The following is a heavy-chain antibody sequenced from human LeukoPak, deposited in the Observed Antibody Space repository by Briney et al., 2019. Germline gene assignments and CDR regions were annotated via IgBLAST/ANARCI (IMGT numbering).Heavy chain of an antibody. CDR3: ARPTYYDFWSGHPGAFDI. CDR2: IYYSGST. CDR1: GGSISSYY. V-gene: IGHV4-59*01. Sequence: SETLSLTCTVSGGSISSYYWSWLRQPPGKGLEWIGYIYYSGSTNYNPSLKSRVTISVDTSKNQFSLKLSSVTAADTAVYYCARPTYYDFWSGHPGAFDIWGQGTMVTVSS. D-gene: IGHD3-3*01. J-gene: IGHJ3*02.